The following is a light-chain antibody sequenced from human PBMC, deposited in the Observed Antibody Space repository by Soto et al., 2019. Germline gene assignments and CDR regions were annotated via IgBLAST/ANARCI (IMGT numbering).Light chain of an antibody. J-gene: IGKJ4*01. CDR3: QHSYSTPLT. Sequence: DIQMTQSPSSLSASVGDRVTITCRASQSISSYLNWYQQKPGKAPKLLIYAASSLQSTVPSRFSGSGSGTDFTLTISSLQPEDFATYYCQHSYSTPLTFGGGTKVEIK. CDR1: QSISSY. V-gene: IGKV1-39*01. CDR2: AAS.